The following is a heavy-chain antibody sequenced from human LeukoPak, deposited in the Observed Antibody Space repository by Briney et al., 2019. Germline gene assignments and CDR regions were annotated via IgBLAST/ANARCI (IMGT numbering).Heavy chain of an antibody. CDR1: GFTFSDYW. J-gene: IGHJ4*02. Sequence: GGSLRLSCAASGFTFSDYWMSWMCQAPGQGLERVANIKYDGDEESYVDSVKGRFTISRDNAKNSLYLQLNSLRVEDTAVYYCKSGGAAPGSFDNWGQGTLVTVSP. V-gene: IGHV3-7*01. D-gene: IGHD6-13*01. CDR3: KSGGAAPGSFDN. CDR2: IKYDGDEE.